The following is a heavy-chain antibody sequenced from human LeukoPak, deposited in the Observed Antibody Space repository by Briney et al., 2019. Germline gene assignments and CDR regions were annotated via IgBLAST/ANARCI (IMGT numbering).Heavy chain of an antibody. D-gene: IGHD6-13*01. J-gene: IGHJ5*02. Sequence: PSETLSLTCTVSGGFTSSGSYYWSWIRQPAGKGLEWIGRIYTSGTTDYSPFLKSRVTISLDTSKNQLSLKLTSVTAADTAMYYCVREGGGSGWYNWFDPWGQGTLVTVSS. CDR1: GGFTSSGSYY. CDR3: VREGGGSGWYNWFDP. CDR2: IYTSGTT. V-gene: IGHV4-61*02.